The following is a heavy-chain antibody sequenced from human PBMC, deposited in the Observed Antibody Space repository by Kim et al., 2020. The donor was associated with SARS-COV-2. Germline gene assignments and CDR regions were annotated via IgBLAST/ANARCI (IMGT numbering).Heavy chain of an antibody. CDR1: GFTFSTYA. CDR2: ISGSAGST. J-gene: IGHJ1*01. V-gene: IGHV3-23*01. D-gene: IGHD3-22*01. CDR3: AKGEYYYDRSGYEL. Sequence: GGSLRLSCAASGFTFSTYAMSWVRQAPGKGLEWVSAISGSAGSTYYADSVKGRFTVSRDNSKSTLYLQMNSPRAEDTAVYYCAKGEYYYDRSGYELWGQG.